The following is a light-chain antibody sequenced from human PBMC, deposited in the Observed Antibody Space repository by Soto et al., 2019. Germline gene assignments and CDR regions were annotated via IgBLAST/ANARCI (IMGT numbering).Light chain of an antibody. Sequence: EIVLTQSPATLSLSPGERATLSCRASQSVSRYLAWYQQKPGQAPRLLIYDASNRATGIPARFSGSGSATDFTLTISSLEPEDFAVYYCQQRSNWPATFGQGTKVEIK. CDR3: QQRSNWPAT. J-gene: IGKJ1*01. CDR1: QSVSRY. V-gene: IGKV3-11*01. CDR2: DAS.